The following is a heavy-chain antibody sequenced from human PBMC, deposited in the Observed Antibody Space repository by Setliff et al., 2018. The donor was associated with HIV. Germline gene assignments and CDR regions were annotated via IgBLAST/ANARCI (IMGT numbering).Heavy chain of an antibody. CDR2: IHTSGTT. J-gene: IGHJ6*03. Sequence: SETLSLTCTVSGASISSGGYYWSWIRQPAGKGLEWIGRIHTSGTTNYNPSLQSRVTISVDTSKNQFSLRQSSVTAADTAVYYCARGRYCSSTSCLYYYYMDVWGKGTTVTVS. V-gene: IGHV4-61*02. CDR3: ARGRYCSSTSCLYYYYMDV. D-gene: IGHD2-2*01. CDR1: GASISSGGYY.